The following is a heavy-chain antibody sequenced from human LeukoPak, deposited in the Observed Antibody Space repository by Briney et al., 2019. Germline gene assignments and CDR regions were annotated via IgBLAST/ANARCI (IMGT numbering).Heavy chain of an antibody. CDR3: AGLNGYDPYYFDY. J-gene: IGHJ4*02. V-gene: IGHV1-2*02. Sequence: ASVKVSFKASGYSFTGYYMHWVRQAPGQGLEWMGCINPNSGGTDYAQKFQGRVTMTRDTSISTAYMELSRLTSDDTAVYYCAGLNGYDPYYFDYWGQGTLVAVSS. CDR1: GYSFTGYY. CDR2: INPNSGGT. D-gene: IGHD5-12*01.